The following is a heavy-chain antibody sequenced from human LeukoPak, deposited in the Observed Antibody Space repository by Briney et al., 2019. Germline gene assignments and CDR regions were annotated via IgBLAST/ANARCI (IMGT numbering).Heavy chain of an antibody. D-gene: IGHD2-8*02. Sequence: PSETLSLSCAVYGGSFSGYYWSWIRQPPGKGLEWIGEINHSGSTNYNPSLKSRVTISVDTSKNQFSLKLSSVTAADTAVYYCARRGGWWAGYYFDYWGQGTLVTVSS. CDR1: GGSFSGYY. CDR2: INHSGST. V-gene: IGHV4-34*01. J-gene: IGHJ4*02. CDR3: ARRGGWWAGYYFDY.